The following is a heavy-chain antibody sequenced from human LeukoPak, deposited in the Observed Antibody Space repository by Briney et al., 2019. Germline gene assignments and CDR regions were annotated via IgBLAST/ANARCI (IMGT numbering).Heavy chain of an antibody. CDR2: ISSSGGST. J-gene: IGHJ3*02. V-gene: IGHV3-23*01. D-gene: IGHD3-22*01. CDR1: GFTFSNYA. CDR3: AKDGGYYDSSGYYYGGDAFDI. Sequence: GGSLRLSCAASGFTFSNYAMNWVRQAPGKGLEWVSAISSSGGSTYYADSVKGRFTISRDNSKSTLYLQMNGLRAEDTAVYYCAKDGGYYDSSGYYYGGDAFDIWGQGTMVTVSS.